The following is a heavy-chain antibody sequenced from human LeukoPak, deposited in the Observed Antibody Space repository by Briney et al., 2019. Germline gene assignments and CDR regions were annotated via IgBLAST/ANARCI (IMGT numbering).Heavy chain of an antibody. Sequence: GGSLRLSCAVSGFTFSSYAMAWVRQAPGKGLQWVAGISGGAGSTYYADSVKGRFTISRDNSKNTLLLQMNSLRAEDTAVYYCAKEDRGYTDGYVDYWGPGTLVTVSS. J-gene: IGHJ4*02. D-gene: IGHD5-18*01. CDR1: GFTFSSYA. V-gene: IGHV3-23*01. CDR3: AKEDRGYTDGYVDY. CDR2: ISGGAGST.